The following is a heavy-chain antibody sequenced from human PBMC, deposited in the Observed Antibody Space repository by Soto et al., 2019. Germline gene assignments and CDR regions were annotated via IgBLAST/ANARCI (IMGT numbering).Heavy chain of an antibody. J-gene: IGHJ5*02. V-gene: IGHV1-18*01. CDR1: GYTFTSYG. D-gene: IGHD2-2*01. Sequence: QVQLVQSGAEVKKPGASVKVSCKASGYTFTSYGISWVRQAPGQGLEWMGWISAYNGNTNYAQKLKGRVTMTTDTSASTAYMELRSLRADDTAVYYCARPSCSSTICYERSFFPGFDWFDPWGQGTLVTVSS. CDR2: ISAYNGNT. CDR3: ARPSCSSTICYERSFFPGFDWFDP.